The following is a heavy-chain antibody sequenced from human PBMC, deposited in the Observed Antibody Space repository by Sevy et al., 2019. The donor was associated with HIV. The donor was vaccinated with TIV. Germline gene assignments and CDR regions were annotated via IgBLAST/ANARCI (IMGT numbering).Heavy chain of an antibody. Sequence: GGSLRLSCAASGFSLSSYSMNWVRQAPGKGLEWASSISSSSSYIYYTDSVKGRFTISRDNAKNSLYLQMNSLRAEDTAVYYCARWDADRRWYFDYWGQGTLVTVSS. CDR1: GFSLSSYS. CDR2: ISSSSSYI. V-gene: IGHV3-21*01. D-gene: IGHD1-26*01. CDR3: ARWDADRRWYFDY. J-gene: IGHJ4*02.